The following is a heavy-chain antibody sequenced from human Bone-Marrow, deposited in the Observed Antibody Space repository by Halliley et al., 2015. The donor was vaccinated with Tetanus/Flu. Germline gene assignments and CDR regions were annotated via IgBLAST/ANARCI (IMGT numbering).Heavy chain of an antibody. D-gene: IGHD2-21*01. Sequence: TLSLTCTVSGVSITNGDFSWTWIRQTPGKGLEWVGYIYHSGTTYYNPSLKSQVSMSIDRSKNQFSLKLTSVGAADTAVYHCARVVIATRFFDLWGRGPLVSVSS. J-gene: IGHJ2*01. V-gene: IGHV4-30-2*01. CDR1: GVSITNGDFS. CDR2: IYHSGTT. CDR3: ARVVIATRFFDL.